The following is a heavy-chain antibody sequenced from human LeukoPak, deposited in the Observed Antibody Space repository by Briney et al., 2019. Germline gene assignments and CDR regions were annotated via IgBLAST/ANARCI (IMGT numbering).Heavy chain of an antibody. J-gene: IGHJ4*02. D-gene: IGHD3-22*01. V-gene: IGHV1-18*01. Sequence: ASVKVSCKASGYTFTSYGISWVRQAPGQGLEWTGWISAYNGNTNYAQKLQGRVTMTTDTSTSTAYMELRSLRSDDTAVYYCARDDCSGYYLPIYFDYWGQGTLVTVSS. CDR2: ISAYNGNT. CDR3: ARDDCSGYYLPIYFDY. CDR1: GYTFTSYG.